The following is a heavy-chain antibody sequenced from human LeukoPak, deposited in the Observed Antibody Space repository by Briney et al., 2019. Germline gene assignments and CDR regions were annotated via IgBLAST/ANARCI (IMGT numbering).Heavy chain of an antibody. CDR3: ARDRGHWYFDL. J-gene: IGHJ2*01. Sequence: GGSLRLSCAASGFTFSNAWMSWVRQAPGKGLEWVGRINSDGSSTSYADSVKGRFTISRDNAKNTLYLQMNSLRAEDTAVYYCARDRGHWYFDLWGRGTLVTVSS. V-gene: IGHV3-74*01. CDR2: INSDGSST. CDR1: GFTFSNAW.